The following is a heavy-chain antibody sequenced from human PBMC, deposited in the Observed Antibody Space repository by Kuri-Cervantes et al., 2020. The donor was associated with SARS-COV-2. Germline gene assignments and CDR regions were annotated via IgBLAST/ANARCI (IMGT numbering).Heavy chain of an antibody. V-gene: IGHV4-38-2*01. Sequence: GSLRLSCAVSGYSISSGYYWGWIRQPPGKGLEWIGSIYHSGSTYYNPSLKSRVTISVDTSKNQFSLKLSSVTAADTAVYYRARHRVHVYFDYWGQGTLVTVSS. CDR2: IYHSGST. CDR1: GYSISSGYY. D-gene: IGHD1-1*01. CDR3: ARHRVHVYFDY. J-gene: IGHJ4*02.